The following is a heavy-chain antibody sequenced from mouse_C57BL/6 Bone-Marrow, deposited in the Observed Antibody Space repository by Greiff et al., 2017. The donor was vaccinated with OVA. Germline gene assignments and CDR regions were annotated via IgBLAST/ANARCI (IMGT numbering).Heavy chain of an antibody. Sequence: QVQLQQSGPELVKPGASVKLSCKASGYTFTSYDINWVKQRPGQGLEWIGWIYPRDGSTTYNEKFKGKATLTVDTSSSTAYMELHSLTSEDSAVYVCARLFITTEVATGGYWGQGTTLTVSS. CDR1: GYTFTSYD. J-gene: IGHJ2*01. D-gene: IGHD1-1*01. CDR3: ARLFITTEVATGGY. CDR2: IYPRDGST. V-gene: IGHV1-85*01.